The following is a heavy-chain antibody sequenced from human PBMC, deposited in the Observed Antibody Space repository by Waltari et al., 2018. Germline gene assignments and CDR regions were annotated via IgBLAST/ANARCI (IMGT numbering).Heavy chain of an antibody. V-gene: IGHV3-9*03. Sequence: EVQLVESGGGLVQTGRYLRLSCAASGFTFDDYAMHWVRQAPGKGLEWVSGISWNSGSIGYADSVKGRFTISRDNAKNSLYLQMNSLRAEDMALYYCAKDNGPLLGAFDIWGQGTMVTVSS. CDR3: AKDNGPLLGAFDI. J-gene: IGHJ3*02. CDR2: ISWNSGSI. D-gene: IGHD2-15*01. CDR1: GFTFDDYA.